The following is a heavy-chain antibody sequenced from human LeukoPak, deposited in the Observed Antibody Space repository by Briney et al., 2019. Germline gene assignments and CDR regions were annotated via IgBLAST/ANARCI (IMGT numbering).Heavy chain of an antibody. V-gene: IGHV3-21*01. CDR2: ISSSSSYI. Sequence: PGGSLRLSCAASGFTFSSYSMNWVRLAPGKGLEWVSSISSSSSYIYYADSVKGRFTISRDNAKNSLYLQMNSLRAEDTAVYYCARAGYSSGWNPDYWGQGTLVTVSS. J-gene: IGHJ4*02. D-gene: IGHD6-19*01. CDR1: GFTFSSYS. CDR3: ARAGYSSGWNPDY.